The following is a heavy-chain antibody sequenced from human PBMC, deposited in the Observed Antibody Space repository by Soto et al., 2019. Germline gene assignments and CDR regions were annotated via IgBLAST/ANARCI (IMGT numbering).Heavy chain of an antibody. Sequence: EVQLLESGGGLVQPGGSLRLSCAASGFTFSSYAMSWVRQAPGKGLEWVSAIRGSGGSTYYADSVKGRFTISRDNSKNTLYLQMNSLRAEDKAVYYCAKDLGYVRSSSDYWGQGTLVTVSS. CDR2: IRGSGGST. CDR3: AKDLGYVRSSSDY. CDR1: GFTFSSYA. J-gene: IGHJ4*02. D-gene: IGHD6-6*01. V-gene: IGHV3-23*01.